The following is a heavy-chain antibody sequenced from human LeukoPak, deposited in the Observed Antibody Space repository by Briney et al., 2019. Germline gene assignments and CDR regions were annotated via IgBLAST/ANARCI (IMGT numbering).Heavy chain of an antibody. CDR3: ARGREDYYDSSGYFYDAFDI. V-gene: IGHV1-69*05. CDR1: GGTFSSYA. Sequence: SVTVSCKASGGTFSSYAISWVRQAPGQGLEWMGGIIPIFGTANYAQKFQGRLTITTDESTSTAYMELSSLRSEDTAVYYCARGREDYYDSSGYFYDAFDIWGQGTMVTVSS. CDR2: IIPIFGTA. J-gene: IGHJ3*02. D-gene: IGHD3-22*01.